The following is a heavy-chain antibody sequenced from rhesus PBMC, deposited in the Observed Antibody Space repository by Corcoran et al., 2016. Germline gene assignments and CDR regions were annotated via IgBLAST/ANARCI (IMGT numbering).Heavy chain of an antibody. D-gene: IGHD6-25*01. J-gene: IGHJ4*01. CDR2: FYGSSTST. Sequence: QVQLQESGPGVVKPSETLSLTCAVSGGSISDSYRWSWIRQHPGKGLDWIGKFYGSSTSTHYNPSLKSRVTISKDTSKNQFSLKLSSVTAADTAGYYCARSIAAAVFDYWGQGVLVTVSS. CDR3: ARSIAAAVFDY. CDR1: GGSISDSYR. V-gene: IGHV4S10*01.